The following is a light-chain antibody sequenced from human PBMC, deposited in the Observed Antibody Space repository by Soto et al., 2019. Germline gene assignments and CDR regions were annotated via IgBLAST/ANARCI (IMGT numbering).Light chain of an antibody. CDR3: QQYNSWPLT. V-gene: IGKV3-15*01. CDR2: GTS. CDR1: QTVSSN. Sequence: EIVMTQSPASLSLSPGERATLSCRASQTVSSNLAWYQQKPGQAPRLLIYGTSTRATGVPAGFSGSGSGTEFTLTISSLQSEDCAVYFCQQYNSWPLTFGQGTKVGIK. J-gene: IGKJ1*01.